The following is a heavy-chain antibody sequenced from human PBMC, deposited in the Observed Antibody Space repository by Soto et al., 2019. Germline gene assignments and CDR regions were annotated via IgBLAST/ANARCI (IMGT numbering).Heavy chain of an antibody. Sequence: PGGSLRLSXAASGFTFSTYWMDWVRQTPGKGLEWVANINQDGSEKNYVDSVKGRFTISRDNAKNSLYLQMSSLTAEDSALYYCSRSLNSWGQGTLVTVSS. J-gene: IGHJ5*02. V-gene: IGHV3-7*01. CDR1: GFTFSTYW. CDR3: SRSLNS. CDR2: INQDGSEK.